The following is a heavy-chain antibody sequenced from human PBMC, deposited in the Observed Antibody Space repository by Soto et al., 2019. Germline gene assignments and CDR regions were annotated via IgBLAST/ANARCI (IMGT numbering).Heavy chain of an antibody. D-gene: IGHD6-19*01. CDR3: ARAKDIAVAGHYGMDV. V-gene: IGHV4-59*01. Sequence: SETLSLTCTVFGGSISSYYWSRILQPPGKGLEWIGYIYYRGSTNYKPSLKSRVTISVDTSKNQFSLKLSSVTAADTAVYYCARAKDIAVAGHYGMDVWGQGTTVTVSS. J-gene: IGHJ6*02. CDR1: GGSISSYY. CDR2: IYYRGST.